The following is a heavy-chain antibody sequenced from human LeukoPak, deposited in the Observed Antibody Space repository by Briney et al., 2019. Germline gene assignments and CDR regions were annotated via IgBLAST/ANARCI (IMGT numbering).Heavy chain of an antibody. CDR2: IRYDGSNK. Sequence: GGSLRLSCAASGFTFISYGMHWVRQAPGKGLEWVAFIRYDGSNKYYADSVKGRFTISRDNSKNTLYLQMNSLRAEDTAVYYCAMPIAVAGPFDYWGQGTLVTVSS. CDR3: AMPIAVAGPFDY. V-gene: IGHV3-30*02. J-gene: IGHJ4*02. CDR1: GFTFISYG. D-gene: IGHD6-19*01.